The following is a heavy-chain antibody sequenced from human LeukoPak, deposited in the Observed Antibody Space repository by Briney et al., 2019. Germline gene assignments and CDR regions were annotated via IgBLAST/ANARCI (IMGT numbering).Heavy chain of an antibody. D-gene: IGHD4-23*01. Sequence: GGSLRLSCAASGFTFSNAWMNWVRQAPGKGLEWVSGVSGSGGSTYYADSVKGRFTISRDNSKNTLYLQMNSLRAEDTAVYYCAKHLSAVVTWDAFDIWGQGTMVTVSS. CDR1: GFTFSNAW. J-gene: IGHJ3*02. CDR2: VSGSGGST. V-gene: IGHV3-23*01. CDR3: AKHLSAVVTWDAFDI.